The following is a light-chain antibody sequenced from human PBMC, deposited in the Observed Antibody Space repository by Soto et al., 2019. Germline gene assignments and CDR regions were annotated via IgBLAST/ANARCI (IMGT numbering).Light chain of an antibody. J-gene: IGLJ1*01. V-gene: IGLV2-14*01. Sequence: QSALTQPASVSWAPGQSITISCTGTSSDLSIYNYVSWYQQQPGKAPKLMIYQVTNRPSGVSNRFSGSRSGNTASLTISGLQAEDEADYYCSSYTDSSNYVIGNGTKATVL. CDR2: QVT. CDR1: SSDLSIYNY. CDR3: SSYTDSSNYV.